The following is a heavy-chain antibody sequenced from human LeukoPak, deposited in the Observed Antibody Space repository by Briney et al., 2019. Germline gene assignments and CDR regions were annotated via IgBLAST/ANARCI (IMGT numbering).Heavy chain of an antibody. D-gene: IGHD3-22*01. Sequence: GGSLRLSCAASGFTFSSYAMHWVRQAPGKGLEWVAVISYDGSNRYYADSVKGRFTISRDNSKNTLYLQMNSLRAEDTAVYYCAKVAYYYDSSGPSYAFDIWGQGTMVTVSS. J-gene: IGHJ3*02. V-gene: IGHV3-30*04. CDR2: ISYDGSNR. CDR3: AKVAYYYDSSGPSYAFDI. CDR1: GFTFSSYA.